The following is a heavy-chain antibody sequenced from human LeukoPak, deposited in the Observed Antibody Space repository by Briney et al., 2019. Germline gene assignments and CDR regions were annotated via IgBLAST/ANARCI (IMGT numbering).Heavy chain of an antibody. CDR2: ISYDGSNK. Sequence: GRSLRLSCAASGFTFSSYAMHWVRQAPGKGLEWVAVISYDGSNKYYADSVKGRFTISRDNSKNTLYLQMNSLRAEDTAVYYCAKDGGLWVSAHWGDSWGRGTLVTVSS. V-gene: IGHV3-30-3*01. CDR3: AKDGGLWVSAHWGDS. J-gene: IGHJ4*02. CDR1: GFTFSSYA. D-gene: IGHD7-27*01.